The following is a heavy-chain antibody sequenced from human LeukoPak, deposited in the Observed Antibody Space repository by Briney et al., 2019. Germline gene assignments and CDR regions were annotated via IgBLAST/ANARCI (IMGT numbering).Heavy chain of an antibody. V-gene: IGHV4-59*01. CDR1: GGSIRSYY. J-gene: IGHJ6*02. Sequence: PSETLSLTCTVSGGSIRSYYWSWIRQPPGMRLEWIGYIFYSGSTNYNPSLKSRVTVSVDTSKNQFSLKVSSVTAADTAVYYCARLNHYYYGMDVWGQGTTVTVSS. CDR2: IFYSGST. CDR3: ARLNHYYYGMDV.